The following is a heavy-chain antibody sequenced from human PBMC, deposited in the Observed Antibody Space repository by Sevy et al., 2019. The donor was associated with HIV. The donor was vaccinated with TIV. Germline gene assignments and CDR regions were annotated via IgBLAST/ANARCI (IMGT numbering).Heavy chain of an antibody. V-gene: IGHV3-30-3*01. CDR3: ARDRDFWSGPRWRYMDV. Sequence: GGSLRLSCAASGFTFSSYAMHWVRQAPGKGLEWVAVISYDGSNKYYADSVKGRFTISRDNSKNTLYLQMNSLRAEDTAAYYCARDRDFWSGPRWRYMDVWGKGTTVTVSS. D-gene: IGHD3-3*01. CDR2: ISYDGSNK. J-gene: IGHJ6*03. CDR1: GFTFSSYA.